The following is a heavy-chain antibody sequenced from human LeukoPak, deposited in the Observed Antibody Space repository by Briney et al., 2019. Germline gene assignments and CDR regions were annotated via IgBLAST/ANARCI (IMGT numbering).Heavy chain of an antibody. CDR2: NKSKSDGGAT. D-gene: IGHD5-12*01. CDR3: YTVLVWGGYDAKETDK. Sequence: GASQRPSYVASGFTFAYAWTKWVRQAARKGLEWVGRNKSKSDGGATDYTAPVKGRFTISRDDSENTLYMHMNSLGSEDTGVYYCYTVLVWGGYDAKETDKWGQGTLVTVSS. J-gene: IGHJ4*02. CDR1: GFTFAYAW. V-gene: IGHV3-15*01.